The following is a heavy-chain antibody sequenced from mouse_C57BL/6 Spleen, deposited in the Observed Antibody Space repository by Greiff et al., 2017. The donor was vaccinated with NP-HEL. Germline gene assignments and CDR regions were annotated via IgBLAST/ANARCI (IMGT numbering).Heavy chain of an antibody. CDR1: GFTFSSYG. Sequence: DVKLVESGGDLVKPGGSLKLSCAASGFTFSSYGMSWVRQTPDKRLEWVATISSGGSYTYYPDSVKGRFTISRDNAKNTLYLQMSSLKSEDTAMYYCARRMITTDHYYAMDYWGQGTSVTVSS. CDR2: ISSGGSYT. V-gene: IGHV5-6*02. D-gene: IGHD2-4*01. J-gene: IGHJ4*01. CDR3: ARRMITTDHYYAMDY.